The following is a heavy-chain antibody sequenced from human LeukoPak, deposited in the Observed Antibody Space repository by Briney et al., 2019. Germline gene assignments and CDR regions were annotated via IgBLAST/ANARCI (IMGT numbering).Heavy chain of an antibody. CDR1: GGSFSGYY. Sequence: PSETLSLTCAVYGGSFYGGSFSGYYWSWIRQPPEKGLEWIGEINHSGSTNYNPPLKSRVTISVDTSKNQFSLKLSSVTAADTAVYYCARGPPLVRLVDSSGYIDDYWGQGTLVTVSS. CDR3: ARGPPLVRLVDSSGYIDDY. J-gene: IGHJ4*02. CDR2: INHSGST. D-gene: IGHD3-22*01. V-gene: IGHV4-34*01.